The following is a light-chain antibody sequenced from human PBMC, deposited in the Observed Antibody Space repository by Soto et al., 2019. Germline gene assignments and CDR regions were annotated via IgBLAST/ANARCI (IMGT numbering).Light chain of an antibody. CDR2: ATS. V-gene: IGKV3-15*01. CDR3: QXYDNKPPIT. CDR1: QSVSSN. J-gene: IGKJ5*01. Sequence: EIVMTQSPATLSVSPGERATLSCRASQSVSSNLAWYQQKPGQAPRLLIYATSTRATGIPDRFXXXGSXTXXXXXXXXXXSEDFAVYHCQXYDNKPPITFGQGTRLEIK.